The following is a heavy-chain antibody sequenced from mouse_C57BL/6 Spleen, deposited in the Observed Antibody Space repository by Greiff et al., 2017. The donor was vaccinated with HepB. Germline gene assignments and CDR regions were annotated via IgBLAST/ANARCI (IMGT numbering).Heavy chain of an antibody. J-gene: IGHJ4*01. CDR1: GYTFTDYE. D-gene: IGHD1-1*01. V-gene: IGHV1-15*01. CDR2: IDPETGGT. CDR3: TRVGSSYAMDY. Sequence: QVQLKQSGAELVRPGASVTLSCKASGYTFTDYEMHWVKQTPVHGLEWIGAIDPETGGTAYNQKFKGKAILTADKSSSTAYMELRSLTSEDSAVYYCTRVGSSYAMDYWGQGTSVTVSS.